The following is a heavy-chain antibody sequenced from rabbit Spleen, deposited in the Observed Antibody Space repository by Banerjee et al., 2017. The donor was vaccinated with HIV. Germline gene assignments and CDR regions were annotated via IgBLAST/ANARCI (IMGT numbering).Heavy chain of an antibody. CDR3: ARDDHDSNYWGFYFNL. CDR2: IYGGSGST. J-gene: IGHJ4*01. CDR1: GFSFSSSYD. Sequence: ESGGGLVKPGASLTLTCTASGFSFSSSYDMCWVRQAPGKGLEWIACIYGGSGSTYYASWAKGRFTISKTSSTTVTLQMTSLTAADTATYFCARDDHDSNYWGFYFNLWGPGTLVTVS. D-gene: IGHD8-1*01. V-gene: IGHV1S40*01.